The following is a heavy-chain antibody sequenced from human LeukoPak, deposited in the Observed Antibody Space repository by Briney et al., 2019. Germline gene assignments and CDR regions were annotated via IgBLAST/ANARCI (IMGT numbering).Heavy chain of an antibody. CDR2: ISSSSSDI. D-gene: IGHD1-26*01. J-gene: IGHJ4*02. CDR1: GFTFSSYS. CDR3: APPSPYGR. V-gene: IGHV3-21*01. Sequence: PGGSLRLSCAASGFTFSSYSMNWVRQAPGKGLEWVSSISSSSSDIYYADSVKGRFTISRDNAKNTLYLQMNSLRAEDTAVYYCAPPSPYGRWGQGTLVTVSS.